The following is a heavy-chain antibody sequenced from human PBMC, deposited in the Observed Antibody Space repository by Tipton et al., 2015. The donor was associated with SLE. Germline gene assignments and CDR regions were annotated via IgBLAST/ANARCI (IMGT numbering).Heavy chain of an antibody. V-gene: IGHV4-39*07. J-gene: IGHJ4*02. CDR1: GGSITNSNYF. D-gene: IGHD3-3*01. CDR2: IYYSGTT. CDR3: VRDFWSGYGSFDS. Sequence: TLSLTCSVSGGSITNSNYFWGWIRQPPGKGLEWIGWIYYSGTTNYNPSLESRVTITVDTSKNQFSLKLSSVTAADTAVYYCVRDFWSGYGSFDSWGQGSLVTVSP.